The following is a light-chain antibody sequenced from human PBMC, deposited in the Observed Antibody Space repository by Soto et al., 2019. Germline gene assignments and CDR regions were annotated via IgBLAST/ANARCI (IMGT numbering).Light chain of an antibody. CDR1: QDIGTW. V-gene: IGKV1-5*01. Sequence: DIQMTQSPSTLSASVGDRVTLTCRASQDIGTWLAWYQQKPGKAPKLLIYAASTLQSGVPSRFSGSGSGTDFTLTISCLQSEDFATYYCQQYYSYPWTFGQGTKVDIK. CDR3: QQYYSYPWT. CDR2: AAS. J-gene: IGKJ1*01.